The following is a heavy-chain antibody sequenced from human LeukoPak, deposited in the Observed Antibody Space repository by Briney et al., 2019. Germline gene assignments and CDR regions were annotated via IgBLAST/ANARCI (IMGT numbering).Heavy chain of an antibody. CDR2: IYYSGTT. V-gene: IGHV4-39*07. D-gene: IGHD2-2*01. CDR1: GGSISSSNYY. J-gene: IGHJ5*02. CDR3: ARDYTGDCSSTSCYGGGWFDP. Sequence: TSETLSLTCTVSGGSISSSNYYWGWVRQPPGKGLEWIGIIYYSGTTYYNPSLKSRVSLSVDTSKNQFSLKLSSVTAADTAVYYCARDYTGDCSSTSCYGGGWFDPWGQGTLVTVSS.